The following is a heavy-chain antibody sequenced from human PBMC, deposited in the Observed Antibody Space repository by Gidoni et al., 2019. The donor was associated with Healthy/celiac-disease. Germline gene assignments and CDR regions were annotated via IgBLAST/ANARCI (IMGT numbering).Heavy chain of an antibody. CDR3: ASRITMVRGVIITYAFDI. D-gene: IGHD3-10*01. Sequence: EVQLVESGGGLVKPGGSLRLSCAASGFTFRSYSMTWVRQAPGKGLEWVSSISSSSSYIYYADSVKGRFTISRDNAKNSLYLQMNSLRAEDTAVYYCASRITMVRGVIITYAFDIWGQGTMVTVSS. J-gene: IGHJ3*02. CDR2: ISSSSSYI. CDR1: GFTFRSYS. V-gene: IGHV3-21*01.